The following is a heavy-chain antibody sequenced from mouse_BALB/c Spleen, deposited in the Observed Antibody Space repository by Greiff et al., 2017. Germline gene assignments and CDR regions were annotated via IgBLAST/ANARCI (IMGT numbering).Heavy chain of an antibody. CDR1: GYSFTSYY. Sequence: VQLQQSGTVLARPGASVKISCKASGYSFTSYYIHWVKQRPGQGLEWIGWIFPGSGNTKYNEKFKGKATLTADTSSSTAYMQLSSLTSEDSAVYYCARAITTATHTGYFDVWGAGTTVTVSS. J-gene: IGHJ1*01. CDR3: ARAITTATHTGYFDV. CDR2: IFPGSGNT. V-gene: IGHV1-66*01. D-gene: IGHD1-2*01.